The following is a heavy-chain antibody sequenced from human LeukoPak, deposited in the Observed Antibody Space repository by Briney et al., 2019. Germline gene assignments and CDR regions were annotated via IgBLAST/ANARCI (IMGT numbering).Heavy chain of an antibody. Sequence: SETLSLTCTVSGYSISSLYYWGWIRQPPGKGLEWIGTIYQSGSTYNNPSLKSRVTISIDTSKNQFSLRLSSVTAADTAVYYCARVRSCGGDCPNRYYYYYMDVWGKGTTVTVSS. CDR1: GYSISSLYY. D-gene: IGHD2-21*02. V-gene: IGHV4-38-2*02. J-gene: IGHJ6*03. CDR3: ARVRSCGGDCPNRYYYYYMDV. CDR2: IYQSGST.